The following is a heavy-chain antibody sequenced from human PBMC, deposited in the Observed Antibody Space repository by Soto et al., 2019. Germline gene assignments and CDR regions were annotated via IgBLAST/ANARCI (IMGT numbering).Heavy chain of an antibody. D-gene: IGHD3-22*01. CDR3: ARGGVDYYDSSGYYFSPYYFDY. Sequence: SETLSLTCAVYGGSFSRYYWSWIRQRPGKGLEWIGEINHSGSTNYNPSLKSRVTISVDTSKNQFSLKLSSVTAADTAVYYCARGGVDYYDSSGYYFSPYYFDYWGQGTLVTVSS. J-gene: IGHJ4*02. V-gene: IGHV4-34*01. CDR1: GGSFSRYY. CDR2: INHSGST.